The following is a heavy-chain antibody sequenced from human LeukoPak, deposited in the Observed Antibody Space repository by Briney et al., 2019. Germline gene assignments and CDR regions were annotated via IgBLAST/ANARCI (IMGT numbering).Heavy chain of an antibody. CDR2: IYSGGST. Sequence: GGSLRLSCAASEFSVGSNYMTWVRQAPGKGLEWVSLIYSGGSTYYADSVKGRFTISRDNSKNTLYLQMNSLRAEDTAVYYCARVQGAEDRNDAFDIWGQGTMVTVSS. V-gene: IGHV3-66*01. D-gene: IGHD2-15*01. J-gene: IGHJ3*02. CDR3: ARVQGAEDRNDAFDI. CDR1: EFSVGSNY.